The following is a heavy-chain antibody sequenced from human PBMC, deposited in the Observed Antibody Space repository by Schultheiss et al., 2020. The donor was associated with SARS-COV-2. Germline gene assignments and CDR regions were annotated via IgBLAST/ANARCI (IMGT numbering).Heavy chain of an antibody. D-gene: IGHD3-22*01. CDR3: AKDRVTMIVVVIPRYYYYGMDV. CDR2: IWYDGSNK. Sequence: GGSLRLSCAASGFTFSSYGMHWVRQAPGKGLEWVAVIWYDGSNKYYADSVKGRFTISRDNSKNTLYLQMNSLRAEDTAVYYCAKDRVTMIVVVIPRYYYYGMDVWGQGTTVTVSS. J-gene: IGHJ6*02. V-gene: IGHV3-33*06. CDR1: GFTFSSYG.